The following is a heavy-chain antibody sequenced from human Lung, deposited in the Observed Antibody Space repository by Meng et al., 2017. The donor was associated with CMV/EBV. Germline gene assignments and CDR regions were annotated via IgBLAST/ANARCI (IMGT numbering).Heavy chain of an antibody. D-gene: IGHD6-19*01. J-gene: IGHJ5*02. Sequence: SETXSLXCTVSGGSISGSRHYWGWVRQPPGKGLEWIGSIYYTGSTYYNESLKGRVTVSVDTPKNEFSLKLNSVTAADTAVYYCARRNSIDVAGYWFDPWGQGXLVTVSS. CDR3: ARRNSIDVAGYWFDP. CDR2: IYYTGST. V-gene: IGHV4-39*07. CDR1: GGSISGSRHY.